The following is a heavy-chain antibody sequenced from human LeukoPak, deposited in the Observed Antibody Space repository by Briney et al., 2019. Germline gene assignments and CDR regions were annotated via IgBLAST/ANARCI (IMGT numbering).Heavy chain of an antibody. J-gene: IGHJ4*02. CDR1: GFTFDDYG. CDR3: ARDGIYSSSWYSPSDY. CDR2: INWNGGST. V-gene: IGHV3-20*04. D-gene: IGHD6-13*01. Sequence: GGFLRLSCAASGFTFDDYGMSWVRQAPGKGLEWVSGINWNGGSTGYADSVKGRFTISRDNAKNSLYLQMNSLRAEDTALYYCARDGIYSSSWYSPSDYWGQGTLVTVSS.